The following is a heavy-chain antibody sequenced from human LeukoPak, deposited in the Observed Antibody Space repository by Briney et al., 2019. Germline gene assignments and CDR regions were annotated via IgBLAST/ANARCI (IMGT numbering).Heavy chain of an antibody. CDR2: INPSSGGT. V-gene: IGHV1-2*02. Sequence: ASVKVSCKTSGYTFTGYYLHWVRQAPGQGFEWMGWINPSSGGTNYAQRFQGRVTMTRDTAISTAYMELSRLRSDDTAVYYCARKAGDYWGQGTLVAVSS. D-gene: IGHD6-19*01. CDR3: ARKAGDY. CDR1: GYTFTGYY. J-gene: IGHJ4*02.